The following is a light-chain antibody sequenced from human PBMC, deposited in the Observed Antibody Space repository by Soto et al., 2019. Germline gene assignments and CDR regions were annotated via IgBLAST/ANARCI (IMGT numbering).Light chain of an antibody. CDR1: ETVGSN. V-gene: IGKV3-11*02. CDR2: DEA. J-gene: IGKJ4*02. Sequence: VLTQSPDTLSLSPGERATLSCRATETVGSNLAWFQQKPGQTPRLIIYDEATRAAGIPARFRGSGYGRHFSRTISSLEPEDFAVYYCHQRSVCPPRKFGGGTNVEIK. CDR3: HQRSVCPPRK.